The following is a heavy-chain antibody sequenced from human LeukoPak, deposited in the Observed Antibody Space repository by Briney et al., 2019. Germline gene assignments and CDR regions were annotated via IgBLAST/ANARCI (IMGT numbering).Heavy chain of an antibody. CDR3: ARDPSFARGIAVPGTYYFDY. J-gene: IGHJ4*02. CDR2: ISIYNGNT. V-gene: IGHV1-18*01. D-gene: IGHD6-19*01. CDR1: GYTFTSYG. Sequence: ASVKVSCKASGYTFTSYGISWVRQAPGQGLEWMGWISIYNGNTNYAQKFQGRVTMTTDTSTSTAYMELRSLRSDDTAVYYCARDPSFARGIAVPGTYYFDYWGQGTLVTVSS.